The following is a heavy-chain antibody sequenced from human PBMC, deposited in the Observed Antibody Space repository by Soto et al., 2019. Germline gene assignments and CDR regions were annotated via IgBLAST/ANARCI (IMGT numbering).Heavy chain of an antibody. Sequence: ASVKVSCKASGGTFSSYAISWVRQAPGQGPEWMGGIIPIFGTANYAQKFQGRVTITADESTSTAYMELSSLRSEDTAVYYCAREGGGGYDRNYYYYYGMDVWGQGTTVTVSS. V-gene: IGHV1-69*13. CDR1: GGTFSSYA. D-gene: IGHD5-12*01. J-gene: IGHJ6*02. CDR2: IIPIFGTA. CDR3: AREGGGGYDRNYYYYYGMDV.